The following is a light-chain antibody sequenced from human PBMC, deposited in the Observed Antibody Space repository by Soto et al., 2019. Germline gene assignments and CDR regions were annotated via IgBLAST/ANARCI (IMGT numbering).Light chain of an antibody. V-gene: IGKV3-20*01. J-gene: IGKJ1*01. CDR1: QSVSSSY. CDR3: QPYGSSPTE. Sequence: EIVLTPSPGTLSLSPGERATLSCRASQSVSSSYLAWYQQKTGQAPRLLLYGASSRATGIPDRFSGSGSWSDVCHPICRLELQHFAVYYCQPYGSSPTEFGQRTKVQI. CDR2: GAS.